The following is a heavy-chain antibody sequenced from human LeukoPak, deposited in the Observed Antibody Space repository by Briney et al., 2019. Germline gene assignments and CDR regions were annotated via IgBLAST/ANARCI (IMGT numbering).Heavy chain of an antibody. J-gene: IGHJ4*02. CDR3: ARRYYDSRFDY. V-gene: IGHV4-39*01. D-gene: IGHD3-22*01. CDR2: IYYSGST. CDR1: GGSISSSSYS. Sequence: PSETLSLTCTVTGGSISSSSYSWGWIRQPPGKGLECIGSIYYSGSTYYNPSLKSRVTISVDTSKNQFSLKLSSVTAADTAVYYCARRYYDSRFDYWGQGTLVTVSS.